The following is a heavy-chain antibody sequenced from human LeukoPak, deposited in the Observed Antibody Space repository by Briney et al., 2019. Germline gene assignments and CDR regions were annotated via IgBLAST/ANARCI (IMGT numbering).Heavy chain of an antibody. CDR1: GFSFPSYA. CDR2: LRGGGET. D-gene: IGHD1-1*01. Sequence: PGGSLRLSCAASGFSFPSYAMSWVRQAPARGLEWVSSLRGGGETFYADSVKGRFTLSRDDSKNTVYLQLNNLRVEDTAVYYCAKANWVSNADAVWWGQGTLVTVSS. CDR3: AKANWVSNADAVW. J-gene: IGHJ4*02. V-gene: IGHV3-23*01.